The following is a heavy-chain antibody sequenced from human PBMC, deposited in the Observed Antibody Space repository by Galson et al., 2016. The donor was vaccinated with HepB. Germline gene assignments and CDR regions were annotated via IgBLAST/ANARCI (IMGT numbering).Heavy chain of an antibody. CDR3: TQWPARPGLDF. J-gene: IGHJ4*02. CDR2: IIPIFNTT. CDR1: GGNFNNYV. Sequence: SVKVSCKASGGNFNNYVIYWVRQAPGQGLELMGRIIPIFNTTNYAQKFQGRVTITADESTSTAYLELSSLTSEDTAGYYCTQWPARPGLDFWDQGTRVTVSS. D-gene: IGHD6-19*01. V-gene: IGHV1-69*13.